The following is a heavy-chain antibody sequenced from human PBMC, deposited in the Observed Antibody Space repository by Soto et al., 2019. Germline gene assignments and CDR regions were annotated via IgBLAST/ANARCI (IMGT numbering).Heavy chain of an antibody. V-gene: IGHV3-48*02. CDR2: IRGTTTI. CDR1: GFSFRDHS. CDR3: ARDLSWAFDH. J-gene: IGHJ4*02. Sequence: GGSLRLSCVASGFSFRDHSMNWVRQAPGKGLEWISYIRGTTTISYADSVKGRFTISRDNAENSLYLQMNSLRDEDTAVYYCARDLSWAFDHWGQGALVTVSS. D-gene: IGHD6-13*01.